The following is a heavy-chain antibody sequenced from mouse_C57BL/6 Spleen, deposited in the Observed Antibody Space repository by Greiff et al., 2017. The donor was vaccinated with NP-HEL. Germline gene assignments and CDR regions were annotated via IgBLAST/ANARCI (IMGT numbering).Heavy chain of an antibody. D-gene: IGHD2-4*01. Sequence: EVQRVESGTVLARPGASVKMSCKTSGYTFTSYWMHWVKQRPGQGLEWIGAIYPGNSDTSYNQKFKGKAKLTAVTSASTAYMELSSLTNEDSAVYYCTTYDYDRAWFAYWGQGTLVTVSA. CDR2: IYPGNSDT. J-gene: IGHJ3*01. CDR3: TTYDYDRAWFAY. V-gene: IGHV1-5*01. CDR1: GYTFTSYW.